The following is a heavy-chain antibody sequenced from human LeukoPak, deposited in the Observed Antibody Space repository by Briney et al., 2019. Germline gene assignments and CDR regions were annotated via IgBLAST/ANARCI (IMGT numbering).Heavy chain of an antibody. Sequence: PSVKVSCKASGYTFSSYYMHWVRQAPGQGLEWVGLINPTGDSTNYAQNFRGRVTMTRDTSTSTVYMDLSSLRSGDTAVYYCAREASGGYFDYWGQGTLVTVSS. CDR3: AREASGGYFDY. V-gene: IGHV1-46*01. J-gene: IGHJ4*02. D-gene: IGHD4-23*01. CDR1: GYTFSSYY. CDR2: INPTGDST.